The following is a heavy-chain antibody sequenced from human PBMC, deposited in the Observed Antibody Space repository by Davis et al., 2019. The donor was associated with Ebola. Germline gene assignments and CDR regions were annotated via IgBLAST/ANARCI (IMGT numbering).Heavy chain of an antibody. J-gene: IGHJ3*02. D-gene: IGHD2-2*02. V-gene: IGHV4-4*09. CDR1: GGSISSYY. CDR2: IYDSGST. CDR3: ARGGVVVPAAIRKFDAFDI. Sequence: PSETLSLTCSVSGGSISSYYWTWIRQPPGKGLEWIGYIYDSGSTYYNPSLKSRVTISVDTSKNQFSLKLSSVTAADTAVYYCARGGVVVPAAIRKFDAFDIWGQGTMVTVSS.